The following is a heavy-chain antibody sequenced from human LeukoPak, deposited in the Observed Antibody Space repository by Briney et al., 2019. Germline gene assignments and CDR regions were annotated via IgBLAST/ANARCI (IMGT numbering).Heavy chain of an antibody. D-gene: IGHD6-13*01. Sequence: GGSLRLSCAASGFTFSSYGMTWVRQAPGKGLEWVANIKQDGSEKYYVDSVKGRFTISRDNAEDSLYLLLNNVRADDTAFYFCARDFEGIKGLAAAGTDHWGQGTLVTVSS. V-gene: IGHV3-7*03. J-gene: IGHJ4*02. CDR1: GFTFSSYG. CDR2: IKQDGSEK. CDR3: ARDFEGIKGLAAAGTDH.